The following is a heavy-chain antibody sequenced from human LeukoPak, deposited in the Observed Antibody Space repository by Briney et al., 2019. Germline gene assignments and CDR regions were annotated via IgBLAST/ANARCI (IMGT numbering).Heavy chain of an antibody. CDR1: GGSIGTYY. CDR2: IYYNGYT. Sequence: TSETLSLTCTVSGGSIGTYYWSWIRQPPGKGLEWIGYIYYNGYTDYNPFLKSRVTISLHTSKNQFSLKLSSVTAADTAVYYCARDRHWTNDWVFDYWGQGTLVTVSS. V-gene: IGHV4-59*01. CDR3: ARDRHWTNDWVFDY. J-gene: IGHJ4*02. D-gene: IGHD1/OR15-1a*01.